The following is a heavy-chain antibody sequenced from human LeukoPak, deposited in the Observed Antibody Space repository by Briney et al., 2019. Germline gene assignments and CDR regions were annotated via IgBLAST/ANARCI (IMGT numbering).Heavy chain of an antibody. J-gene: IGHJ3*02. CDR2: IGIGDDT. V-gene: IGHV3-13*01. CDR1: GFTFRSYD. Sequence: GGSLRLSSTASGFTFRSYDMHWVRQLPGGGLEWVSAIGIGDDTHYPDSVKGRFTISRENAKNSLYLQMNTLRDGDTAVYYCVRGGIRVSGIDAFDIWGQGTMVTVSS. CDR3: VRGGIRVSGIDAFDI. D-gene: IGHD5/OR15-5a*01.